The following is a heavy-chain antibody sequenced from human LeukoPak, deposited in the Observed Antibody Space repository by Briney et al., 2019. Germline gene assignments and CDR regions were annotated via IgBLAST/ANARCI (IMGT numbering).Heavy chain of an antibody. J-gene: IGHJ4*02. Sequence: ASVKVSCKASGYTFTGYYMHCGRQGPGQGLEWMGWINPNSVGTNYTQKFQGGGTMTRDTSISTAYMYLSRMRYDDTAVYYCARDAAAAGTAFDYWGQGNLVTVSS. D-gene: IGHD6-13*01. CDR1: GYTFTGYY. V-gene: IGHV1-2*02. CDR2: INPNSVGT. CDR3: ARDAAAAGTAFDY.